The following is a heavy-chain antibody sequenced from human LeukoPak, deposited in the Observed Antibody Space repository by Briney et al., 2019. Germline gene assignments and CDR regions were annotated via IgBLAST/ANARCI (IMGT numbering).Heavy chain of an antibody. CDR2: IIPIFGTA. V-gene: IGHV1-69*06. J-gene: IGHJ4*01. CDR1: GDTFSNYA. D-gene: IGHD5-24*01. CDR3: ARARWLQYYYFDS. Sequence: SVKVACKASGDTFSNYAISWVRQAPGQGLEWMGGIIPIFGTAKYAQKFHGRVTITADTSTSTAYMELSSLRSEDTAVYSCARARWLQYYYFDSWGHGNLVTVSP.